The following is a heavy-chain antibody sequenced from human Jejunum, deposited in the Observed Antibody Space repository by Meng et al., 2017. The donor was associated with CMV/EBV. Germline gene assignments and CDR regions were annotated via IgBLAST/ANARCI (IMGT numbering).Heavy chain of an antibody. CDR2: ISYDGSNT. Sequence: FSSFALHWVRQAPGKGLEWVAVISYDGSNTYYADSVKGRLTISRDNSKTTLYLQMNSLRAEDSAVYYCARRGGYCSSPSCPGSFDMWGQGTMVTVSS. CDR3: ARRGGYCSSPSCPGSFDM. D-gene: IGHD2-2*01. J-gene: IGHJ3*02. V-gene: IGHV3-30-3*01. CDR1: FSSFA.